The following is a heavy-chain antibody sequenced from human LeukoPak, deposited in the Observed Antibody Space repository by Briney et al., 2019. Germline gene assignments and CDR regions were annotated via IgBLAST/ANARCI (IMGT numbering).Heavy chain of an antibody. V-gene: IGHV3-21*06. CDR3: ASQPDYYYDSSGPGYYYRDY. J-gene: IGHJ4*02. D-gene: IGHD3-22*01. Sequence: KSGGSLRLSCAASGFTFSHYYMTWVRQAPGKGLEWVSSISGSSGYIFYADSVKGRFTISRDNAKNSLYLQMNSLRAEDTAVYYCASQPDYYYDSSGPGYYYRDYWGQGTLVTVSS. CDR2: ISGSSGYI. CDR1: GFTFSHYY.